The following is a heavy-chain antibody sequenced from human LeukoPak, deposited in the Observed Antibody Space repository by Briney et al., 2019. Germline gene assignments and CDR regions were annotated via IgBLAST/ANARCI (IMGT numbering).Heavy chain of an antibody. J-gene: IGHJ1*01. CDR1: GFTFSDYY. V-gene: IGHV3-49*04. CDR3: TRGPPGVTVTYFQH. Sequence: GGSLRLSCATSGFTFSDYYMSWVRQAPGKGLEWVGFIRSKAYGVTIEYAASVKGRFTISRDDSKSIAYLQMNSLKTEDTAVYYCTRGPPGVTVTYFQHWGQGTLVTVSS. D-gene: IGHD4-11*01. CDR2: IRSKAYGVTI.